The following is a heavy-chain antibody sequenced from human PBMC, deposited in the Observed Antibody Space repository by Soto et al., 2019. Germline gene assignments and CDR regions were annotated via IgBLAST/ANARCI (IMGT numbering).Heavy chain of an antibody. J-gene: IGHJ4*02. CDR2: IWSDGTTK. CDR1: GFTFSSYG. CDR3: ARPAYCNSASCFRLDY. D-gene: IGHD2-2*01. V-gene: IGHV3-33*01. Sequence: GGSLRLSCAASGFTFSSYGMNWVRQAPGKGLEWVAVIWSDGTTKDYTDSVRGRFAISRDNSKNTVYLEMNSLRVEDTAVYFCARPAYCNSASCFRLDYWGQGTPVTVSS.